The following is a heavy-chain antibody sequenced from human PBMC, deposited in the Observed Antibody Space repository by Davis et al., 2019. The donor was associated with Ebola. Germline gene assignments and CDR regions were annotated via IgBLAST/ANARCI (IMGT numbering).Heavy chain of an antibody. CDR1: GFTFSSYS. J-gene: IGHJ4*02. D-gene: IGHD4-17*01. Sequence: PGGSLRLSCAASGFTFSSYSMNWVRQAPGKGLEWVSSISSSSSYIYYADSVKGRFTISRDNAKNSLYLQMNSLRAKDTAVYYCAKDSDYGDYVWGQGTLVTVSS. V-gene: IGHV3-21*01. CDR3: AKDSDYGDYV. CDR2: ISSSSSYI.